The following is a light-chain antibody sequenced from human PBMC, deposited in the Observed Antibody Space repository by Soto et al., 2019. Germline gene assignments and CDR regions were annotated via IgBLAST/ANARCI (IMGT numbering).Light chain of an antibody. CDR1: NSDVGAYKY. Sequence: QSALTQPASVSGSPGQSITISCTGTNSDVGAYKYVSWYQQHPGKAPKLMIYEVSNRPSGVSHRFSGSKSGNTASLTISGLQAEDEADYYGSSYTSSSTLLVFGGGTKLTVL. CDR2: EVS. CDR3: SSYTSSSTLLV. J-gene: IGLJ2*01. V-gene: IGLV2-14*01.